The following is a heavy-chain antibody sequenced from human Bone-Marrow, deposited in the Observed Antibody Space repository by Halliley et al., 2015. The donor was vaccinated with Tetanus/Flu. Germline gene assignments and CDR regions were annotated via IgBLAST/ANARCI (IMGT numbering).Heavy chain of an antibody. J-gene: IGHJ4*02. Sequence: LRLSCAVYDESFSGYYWSWIRQPPGKGLEWIGDINHRGVTNYNPSLESRVTMSADTSKNQFSRKLSSVTAADTAVFFCARVSGSGWYFGHGGQGALVAVSS. D-gene: IGHD6-19*01. CDR1: DESFSGYY. CDR3: ARVSGSGWYFGH. CDR2: INHRGVT. V-gene: IGHV4-34*01.